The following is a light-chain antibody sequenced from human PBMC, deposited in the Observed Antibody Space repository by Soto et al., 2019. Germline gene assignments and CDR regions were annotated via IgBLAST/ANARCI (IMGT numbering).Light chain of an antibody. CDR3: QKYSSVPF. V-gene: IGKV1-27*01. CDR2: AAS. Sequence: DIQMTQSPTSLSASVGDRVTITCRASQDIRNFVAWYQQKPGKAPKLLIYAASTLQSGVPSRFSGSGSGTDFTLDINSLQPEDAATYTCQKYSSVPFFGPGTKVEIK. CDR1: QDIRNF. J-gene: IGKJ3*01.